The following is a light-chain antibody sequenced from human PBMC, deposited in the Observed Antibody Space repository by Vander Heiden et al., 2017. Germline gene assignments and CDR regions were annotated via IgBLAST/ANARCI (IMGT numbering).Light chain of an antibody. J-gene: IGKJ4*01. CDR1: QDISNY. CDR3: QQDDNLPLT. V-gene: IGKV1-33*01. Sequence: DFQMTQSLSSLSASVGDRVPIICQASQDISNYLNWYQQKPGKAPKLRIYDASHLATGVPSRFSGSGSGTDFTFTISSLQPEDIATYYCQQDDNLPLTFGGGTKVEIK. CDR2: DAS.